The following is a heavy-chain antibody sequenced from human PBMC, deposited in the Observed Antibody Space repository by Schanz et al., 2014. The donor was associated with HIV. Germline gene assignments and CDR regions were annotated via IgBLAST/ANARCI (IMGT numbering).Heavy chain of an antibody. CDR3: VLPSAKIVGGLGEHYFDH. CDR1: GFTFSNFA. CDR2: ISGSGVST. J-gene: IGHJ4*02. Sequence: EVQMLESGGGSVQPGGSLRLSCAASGFTFSNFAMSWVRQAPGKGLEWVSSISGSGVSTFYAGSVKGRFTISRDNSKNTVYLQAKSLRPEDTAVYYCVLPSAKIVGGLGEHYFDHWGQGTLVTVSS. V-gene: IGHV3-23*01. D-gene: IGHD1-26*01.